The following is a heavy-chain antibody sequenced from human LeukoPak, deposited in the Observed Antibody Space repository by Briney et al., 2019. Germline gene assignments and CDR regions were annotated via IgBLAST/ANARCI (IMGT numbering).Heavy chain of an antibody. CDR3: ASQDPSGDPLDY. D-gene: IGHD7-27*01. CDR2: INHSGST. J-gene: IGHJ4*02. V-gene: IGHV4-34*01. CDR1: GGSFSGYY. Sequence: PSETLSLTCAVYGGSFSGYYWSWIRQPPGKGLEWIGEINHSGSTNYNPSLKSRVTISVDTSKNQFSLKLSSVTAADTAVYYCASQDPSGDPLDYWGQGTLVTVSS.